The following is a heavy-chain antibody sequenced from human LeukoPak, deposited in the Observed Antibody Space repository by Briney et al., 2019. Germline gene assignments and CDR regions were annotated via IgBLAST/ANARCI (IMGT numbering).Heavy chain of an antibody. Sequence: GASVKVSCKASGYTFTSYGISWVRQAPGQGLKWMGWISAYNGNTNYAQKLQGRVTMTTDTSTSTAYMELRSLRSDDTAVYYCARDSLLYGDYALDYWGQGTLVTVSS. CDR1: GYTFTSYG. CDR2: ISAYNGNT. CDR3: ARDSLLYGDYALDY. J-gene: IGHJ4*02. V-gene: IGHV1-18*01. D-gene: IGHD4-17*01.